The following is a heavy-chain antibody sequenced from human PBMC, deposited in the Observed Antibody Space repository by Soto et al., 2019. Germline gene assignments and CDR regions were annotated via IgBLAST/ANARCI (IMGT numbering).Heavy chain of an antibody. CDR1: GFSLSTSGMG. CDR3: AHRPYYYDSSGYSREGYFQH. V-gene: IGHV2-5*02. D-gene: IGHD3-22*01. J-gene: IGHJ1*01. Sequence: QITLKESGPTLVKPTQTLTLTCTFSGFSLSTSGMGVGWIRQPPGKALEWLALIYWDDDKRYSPSLKSRLTITKDTSKNQVVLTMTNMDPVDTATYYCAHRPYYYDSSGYSREGYFQHWGQGTLVTVSS. CDR2: IYWDDDK.